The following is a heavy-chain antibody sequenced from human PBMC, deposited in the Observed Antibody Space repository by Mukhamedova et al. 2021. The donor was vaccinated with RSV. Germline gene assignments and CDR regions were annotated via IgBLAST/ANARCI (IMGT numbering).Heavy chain of an antibody. CDR3: ARDRAYGSGSRVDWFDP. D-gene: IGHD3-10*01. CDR2: INPSGGST. Sequence: GIINPSGGSTSYAQKFRGRVTMTRDTSTSTVYMELSSLRSEDTAVYYCARDRAYGSGSRVDWFDPWGQGTLVTVSS. J-gene: IGHJ5*02. V-gene: IGHV1-46*01.